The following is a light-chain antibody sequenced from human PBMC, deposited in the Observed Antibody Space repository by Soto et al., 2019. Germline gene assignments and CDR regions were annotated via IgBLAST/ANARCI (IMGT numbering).Light chain of an antibody. CDR1: QSLLHXNGYNY. V-gene: IGKV2-28*01. CDR2: LGS. J-gene: IGKJ1*01. Sequence: DIVMTQSPLSLPVTPGEPASISCRSSQSLLHXNGYNYLDWYLQKPGQSPQLLIYLGSNRASGVPDRFSGSGSGTDFTLKISRVEAEDVGVYYCMQALQTPTFGQGTKVEIK. CDR3: MQALQTPT.